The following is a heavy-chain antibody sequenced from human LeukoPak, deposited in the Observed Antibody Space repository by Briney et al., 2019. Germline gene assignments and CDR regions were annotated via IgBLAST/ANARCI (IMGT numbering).Heavy chain of an antibody. CDR2: IYYSGST. Sequence: SETLSLTCTVSGGSISSYYWSWIRQPPGKGLEWIGYIYYSGSTNYNPSLKSRVTISVDTSKNQFSLKLSSVTAADTAVYYCARSPAYYYGSGRSNWFDPWGQGTLVTVSS. V-gene: IGHV4-59*12. CDR1: GGSISSYY. J-gene: IGHJ5*02. D-gene: IGHD3-10*01. CDR3: ARSPAYYYGSGRSNWFDP.